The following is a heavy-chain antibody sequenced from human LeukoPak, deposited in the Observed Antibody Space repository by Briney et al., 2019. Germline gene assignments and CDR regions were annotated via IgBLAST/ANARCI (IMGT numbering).Heavy chain of an antibody. V-gene: IGHV3-23*01. CDR1: GFTFSSYA. CDR3: ATVRKDYGDYRDY. D-gene: IGHD4-17*01. J-gene: IGHJ4*02. Sequence: GGSLRLSCAASGFTFSSYAMSWVRQAPGKGLEWVSAISGSGGSTYYADSVKGRFTISRDNSKNTLYLQMNSLRAEDTAVYYCATVRKDYGDYRDYWGQGTLVTVSS. CDR2: ISGSGGST.